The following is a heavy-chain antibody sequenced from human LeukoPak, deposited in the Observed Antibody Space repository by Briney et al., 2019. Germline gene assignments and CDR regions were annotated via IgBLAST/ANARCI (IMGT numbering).Heavy chain of an antibody. V-gene: IGHV3-43*01. Sequence: GGSLRLSCAASGFTFDYYTMYWVRHGPEKGLEWVSLISMDGVNTFYADSVKGRFTISRDNNKNSLYLQMNGLRTDDTGLYYCVKGRRRGYAYGTLESWGQGTLVTVSS. CDR3: VKGRRRGYAYGTLES. CDR1: GFTFDYYT. CDR2: ISMDGVNT. J-gene: IGHJ4*02. D-gene: IGHD5-18*01.